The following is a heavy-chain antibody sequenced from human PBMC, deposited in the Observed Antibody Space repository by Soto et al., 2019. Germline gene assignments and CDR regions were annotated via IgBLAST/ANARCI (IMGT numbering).Heavy chain of an antibody. CDR3: ARLLTY. J-gene: IGHJ4*01. D-gene: IGHD2-8*01. Sequence: TGSGLSSPTTSFYWGWIRQPPGKGLQWVGSVDSSGSTYYNPSLKSRVTISVDTSKNQFFLKLTSVAAADTAVYYCARLLTYWGHGILVTVSS. CDR2: VDSSGST. V-gene: IGHV4-39*01. CDR1: GLSSPTTSFY.